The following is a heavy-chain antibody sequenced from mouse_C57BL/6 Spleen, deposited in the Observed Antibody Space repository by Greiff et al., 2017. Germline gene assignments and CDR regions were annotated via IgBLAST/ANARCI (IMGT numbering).Heavy chain of an antibody. V-gene: IGHV1-81*01. D-gene: IGHD1-1*01. CDR2: IYPRSGNT. J-gene: IGHJ2*01. Sequence: VKVVESGAELARPGASVKLSCKASGYTFTSYGISWVKQRTGQGLEWIGEIYPRSGNTYYNEKFNGKATLTADKSSSTAYMELRSLTSEDSAVYFCARPTVVDYWGQGTTLTVSS. CDR1: GYTFTSYG. CDR3: ARPTVVDY.